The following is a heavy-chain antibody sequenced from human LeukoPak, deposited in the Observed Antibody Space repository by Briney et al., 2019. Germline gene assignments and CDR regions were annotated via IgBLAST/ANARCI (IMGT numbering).Heavy chain of an antibody. CDR3: AKDFRLYSSEVGY. J-gene: IGHJ4*02. V-gene: IGHV3-33*06. CDR1: GFTFSSYG. Sequence: GGSLRLSCAASGFTFSSYGMHWVRQAPGKGLEWVAVIWYDGSNKYYADSVKGRFTISRDNSKNTLYLQMNSLRAEDTAVYYCAKDFRLYSSEVGYWGQGTLVTVSS. CDR2: IWYDGSNK. D-gene: IGHD6-19*01.